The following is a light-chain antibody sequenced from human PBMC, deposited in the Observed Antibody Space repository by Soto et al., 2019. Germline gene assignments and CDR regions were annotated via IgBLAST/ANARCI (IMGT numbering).Light chain of an antibody. Sequence: QSALTQPPSVSGAPGQRVTISCTGSSSNIGAGFDVHWYQQLPATAPKLLIYGNTNRPSGVPDRFSGSKSGTSASLTITGLQAEDEADYYCQSYDNSLSAFYVFGTGTRSPS. CDR2: GNT. J-gene: IGLJ1*01. CDR1: SSNIGAGFD. CDR3: QSYDNSLSAFYV. V-gene: IGLV1-40*01.